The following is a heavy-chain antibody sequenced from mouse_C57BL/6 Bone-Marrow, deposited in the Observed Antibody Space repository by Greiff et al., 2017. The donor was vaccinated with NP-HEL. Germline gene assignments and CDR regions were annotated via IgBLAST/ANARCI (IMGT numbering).Heavy chain of an antibody. CDR2: IDPNSGGT. CDR3: AVGVGPYYYGSSYDGFAY. V-gene: IGHV1-72*01. D-gene: IGHD1-1*01. CDR1: GYTFTSYW. J-gene: IGHJ3*01. Sequence: QVQLQQPGAELVKPGASVKLSCKASGYTFTSYWMHWVKQRPGRGLEWIGRIDPNSGGTKYNEKFKSKATLTVDKPSSTAYMQRSSLTSEDSAVYYCAVGVGPYYYGSSYDGFAYWGQGTLVTVSA.